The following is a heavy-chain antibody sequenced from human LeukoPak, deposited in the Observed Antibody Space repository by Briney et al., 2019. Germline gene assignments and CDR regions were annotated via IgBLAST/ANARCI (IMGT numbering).Heavy chain of an antibody. D-gene: IGHD3-22*01. CDR3: ARIRRDYYDSSGYYPFGY. V-gene: IGHV1-18*01. CDR2: ISAYNGNT. CDR1: GYTFTSYG. Sequence: ASVKVSCKASGYTFTSYGISWVRQAPGQGLEWMGWISAYNGNTNYAQKLQGRVTMTTDTSTSTAYMELRSLRSDDTAVYYCARIRRDYYDSSGYYPFGYWGQGTLVTVSS. J-gene: IGHJ4*02.